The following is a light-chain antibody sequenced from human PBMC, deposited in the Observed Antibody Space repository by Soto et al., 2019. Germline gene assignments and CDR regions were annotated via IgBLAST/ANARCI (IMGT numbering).Light chain of an antibody. J-gene: IGKJ4*01. CDR2: LGS. Sequence: DIVMTQSPLSLPVTPGEPASISCRSSQSLLHSNGYNYLDWYLQKPGQSPQLLIYLGSNRASGVPDRFSGSGSGTDFTLTISSLEPEDFAVYYCQQRSNWPPRLTFGGGTKVDIK. CDR1: QSLLHSNGYNY. CDR3: QQRSNWPPRLT. V-gene: IGKV2-28*01.